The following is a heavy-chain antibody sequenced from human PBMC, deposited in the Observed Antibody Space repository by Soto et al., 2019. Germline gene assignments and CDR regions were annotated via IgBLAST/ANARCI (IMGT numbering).Heavy chain of an antibody. Sequence: GGSLRLSCAASGFTFDDYAMHWVRQAPGKGLEWVSGISWNSGSIGYADSVKGRFTISRDKAKNSLYLQMNSLRAEDTALYYCAKDIRQWLDPYYFDYWGQGTLVTVSS. CDR3: AKDIRQWLDPYYFDY. CDR1: GFTFDDYA. D-gene: IGHD6-19*01. CDR2: ISWNSGSI. J-gene: IGHJ4*02. V-gene: IGHV3-9*01.